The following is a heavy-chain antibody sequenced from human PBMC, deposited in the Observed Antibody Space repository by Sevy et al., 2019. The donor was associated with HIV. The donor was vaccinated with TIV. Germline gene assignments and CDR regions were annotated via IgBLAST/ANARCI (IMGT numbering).Heavy chain of an antibody. D-gene: IGHD3-10*01. V-gene: IGHV4-61*02. CDR1: GDSIISGTYY. J-gene: IGHJ4*02. CDR2: IYISGST. CDR3: ARGSTMVPHFFDY. Sequence: SETLSLTCTVSGDSIISGTYYWTWIRQPAGKGLEWIGRIYISGSTNYNPSLKSRVTTSVDTSKNQFSLNLSSVTAADTAVYYCARGSTMVPHFFDYWGQGTLVTVSS.